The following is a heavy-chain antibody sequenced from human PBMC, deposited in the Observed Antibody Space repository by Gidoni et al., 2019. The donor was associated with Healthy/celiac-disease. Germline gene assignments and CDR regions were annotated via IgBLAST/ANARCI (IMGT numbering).Heavy chain of an antibody. CDR2: IGTAGDT. D-gene: IGHD3-22*01. J-gene: IGHJ4*02. V-gene: IGHV3-13*01. CDR3: ARARDYYDSSGFDY. Sequence: VSAIGTAGDTYYPGSVKGRFTISRENAKNSLYLQMNSLRAGDTAVYYCARARDYYDSSGFDYWGQGTLVTVSS.